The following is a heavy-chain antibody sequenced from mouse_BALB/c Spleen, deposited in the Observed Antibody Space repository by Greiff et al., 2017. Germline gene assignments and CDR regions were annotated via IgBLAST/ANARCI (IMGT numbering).Heavy chain of an antibody. Sequence: EVKLVESGGGLVQPGGSRKLSCAASGFTFSSFGMHWVRQAPEKGLEWVAYISSGSSTIYYADTVKGRFTISRDNPKNTLFLQMTSLRSEDTAMFYCARDYGSRVDYWGQGTTLTVSS. CDR1: GFTFSSFG. J-gene: IGHJ2*01. CDR3: ARDYGSRVDY. V-gene: IGHV5-17*02. D-gene: IGHD1-1*01. CDR2: ISSGSSTI.